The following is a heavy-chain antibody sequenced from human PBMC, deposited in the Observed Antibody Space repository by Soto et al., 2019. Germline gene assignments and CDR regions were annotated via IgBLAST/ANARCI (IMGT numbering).Heavy chain of an antibody. CDR3: ARGGTYRDNWFDA. J-gene: IGHJ5*02. D-gene: IGHD3-16*01. V-gene: IGHV1-69*05. Sequence: SVKVSCKASGGTFSSYAISWVRQAPGQGLEWMGGIIPIFGTANYAQKFQDRVTMTRDTATSTVYLELRGLTSEDTAVYYCARGGTYRDNWFDAWGQGTLVTVPS. CDR1: GGTFSSYA. CDR2: IIPIFGTA.